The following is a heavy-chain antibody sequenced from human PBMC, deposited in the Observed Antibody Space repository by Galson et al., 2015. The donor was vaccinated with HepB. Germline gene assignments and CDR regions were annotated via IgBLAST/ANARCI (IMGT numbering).Heavy chain of an antibody. CDR3: ASRAAYYDFWSGYYGTAFDI. V-gene: IGHV1-69*10. J-gene: IGHJ3*02. Sequence: SVKVSCKASGGTFSSYAISWVRQAPGQGLEWMGGIIPILGIANYAQKFQGRVTITADKSTSTAYMELSSLRSEDTAVYYCASRAAYYDFWSGYYGTAFDIWGQGTMVTVSS. D-gene: IGHD3-3*01. CDR1: GGTFSSYA. CDR2: IIPILGIA.